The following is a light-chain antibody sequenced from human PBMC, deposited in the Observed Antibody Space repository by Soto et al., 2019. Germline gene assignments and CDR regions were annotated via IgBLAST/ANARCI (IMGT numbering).Light chain of an antibody. J-gene: IGLJ1*01. V-gene: IGLV2-14*01. CDR3: SSFTTDSTYV. Sequence: QSALAQPASVSGSPGQSITISCTGTSSDVGANIFVSWYQQHPGKVPKLMIYTVSSRPSGVSQRFSGSKSGNTASLTISGLQAEAEADYYCSSFTTDSTYVFGTGTKVTVL. CDR1: SSDVGANIF. CDR2: TVS.